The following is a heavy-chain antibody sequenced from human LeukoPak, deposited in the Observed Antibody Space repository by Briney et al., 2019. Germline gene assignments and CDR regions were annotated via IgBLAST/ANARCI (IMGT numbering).Heavy chain of an antibody. CDR2: ISGSGAGT. Sequence: GGSLRLSCAVSGFTFSSYAMNWVRQAPGKGLEWVSGISGSGAGTYYADSVKGRFTISRDNSKNTLYLQTNSLRAEDTAVYYCAKMVREFYTISYYFDYWGQGTLVTVSS. V-gene: IGHV3-23*01. CDR1: GFTFSSYA. J-gene: IGHJ4*02. CDR3: AKMVREFYTISYYFDY. D-gene: IGHD2-8*01.